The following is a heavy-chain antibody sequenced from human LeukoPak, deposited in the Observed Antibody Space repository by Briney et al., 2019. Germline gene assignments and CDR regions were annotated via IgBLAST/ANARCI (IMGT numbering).Heavy chain of an antibody. J-gene: IGHJ4*02. V-gene: IGHV3-23*01. CDR3: AKDPYGDYEYYFDY. Sequence: GGSLRLSCAASGFTFSSYAMSWVRQAPGKGLEWVSGISGSGGNTFYADSVKGRLTISRDNFQNTLHLQMNSLRVEDTAVYYCAKDPYGDYEYYFDYWGQGTLVTVSS. D-gene: IGHD4-17*01. CDR2: ISGSGGNT. CDR1: GFTFSSYA.